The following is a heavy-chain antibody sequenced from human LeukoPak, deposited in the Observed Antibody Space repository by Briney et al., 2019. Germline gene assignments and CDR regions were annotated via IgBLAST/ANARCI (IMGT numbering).Heavy chain of an antibody. J-gene: IGHJ3*01. Sequence: PGGPLRLSCAASGFTFDDYAMHWVRQAPGKGLEWVSGISWNSGSIGYVDSVKGRFTISRDNAKNSLYLQMNSLRAEDTAVYYCAKGSSGYYNDAFDFWGQGTMVTVSS. V-gene: IGHV3-9*01. CDR3: AKGSSGYYNDAFDF. CDR2: ISWNSGSI. D-gene: IGHD3-22*01. CDR1: GFTFDDYA.